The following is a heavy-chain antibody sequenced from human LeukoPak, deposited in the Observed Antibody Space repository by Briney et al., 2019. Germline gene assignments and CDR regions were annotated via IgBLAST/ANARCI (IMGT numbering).Heavy chain of an antibody. J-gene: IGHJ3*02. Sequence: KPSETLSLTCTVSGGSISSYYWSWIRQPPGKGLEWIGYIYYSGSTNYNPSLKSRVTISVDTSKNQFSLKLSSVTAADTAVYYCARDLGDSSPDAFDIWGQGTMVTVSS. CDR3: ARDLGDSSPDAFDI. D-gene: IGHD3-16*01. CDR1: GGSISSYY. V-gene: IGHV4-59*01. CDR2: IYYSGST.